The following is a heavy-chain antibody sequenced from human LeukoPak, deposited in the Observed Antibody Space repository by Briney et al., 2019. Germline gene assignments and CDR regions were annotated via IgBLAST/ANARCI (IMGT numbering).Heavy chain of an antibody. CDR2: IWFDGSNT. CDR3: ARGLGYSYGYGIDY. J-gene: IGHJ4*02. CDR1: GFIFSSYA. V-gene: IGHV3-33*01. Sequence: GGSLRLSCAASGFIFSSYAMHWVRQAPGKGPDGVPIIWFDGSNTYYAESVEGRFTISRDNSKNTLYLQMNSLRAEDTAVYSCARGLGYSYGYGIDYWGQGTLVIASS. D-gene: IGHD5-18*01.